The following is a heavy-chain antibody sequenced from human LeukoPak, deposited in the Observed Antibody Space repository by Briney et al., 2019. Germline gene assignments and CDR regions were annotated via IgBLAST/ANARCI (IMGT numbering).Heavy chain of an antibody. D-gene: IGHD1-26*01. Sequence: ASVKVSCKASGYTFTSYGINWVRQAPGQGLEWMGWISTYNGNTNYAQSFQGRVTMTTDTSTNTAYMELRSLRSDDTAVYYCARGVRATTFDYWGQGTLVTVSS. CDR1: GYTFTSYG. J-gene: IGHJ4*02. CDR2: ISTYNGNT. V-gene: IGHV1-18*01. CDR3: ARGVRATTFDY.